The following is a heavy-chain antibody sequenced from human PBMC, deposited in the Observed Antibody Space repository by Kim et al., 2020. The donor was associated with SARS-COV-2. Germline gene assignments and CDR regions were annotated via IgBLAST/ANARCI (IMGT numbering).Heavy chain of an antibody. Sequence: GGSLRLSCAASGFNVGYNYMTWVRQAPGKGLEWVARIYSGGSTNFADSVKGRVTLSRDNSMNTLYLQINNLRTDDTAVYFCGTSPSVGSWGQGTLVSVSS. J-gene: IGHJ5*02. D-gene: IGHD2-2*01. CDR3: GTSPSVGS. CDR2: IYSGGST. CDR1: GFNVGYNY. V-gene: IGHV3-53*01.